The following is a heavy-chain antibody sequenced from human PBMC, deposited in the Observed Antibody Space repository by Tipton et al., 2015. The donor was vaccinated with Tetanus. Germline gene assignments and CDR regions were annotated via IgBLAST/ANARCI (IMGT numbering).Heavy chain of an antibody. D-gene: IGHD3-3*01. J-gene: IGHJ4*02. Sequence: TLSLTCTVSGGSISGPYFWNWIRQRPGKGPEWIGYIYYSGSTYFNPSLKSRVSMSVDTSKNQFSLKMTSVTAADTAVYFCARANFDSSKKGPFDSWGQGIPVIVSA. V-gene: IGHV4-31*03. CDR2: IYYSGST. CDR1: GGSISGPYF. CDR3: ARANFDSSKKGPFDS.